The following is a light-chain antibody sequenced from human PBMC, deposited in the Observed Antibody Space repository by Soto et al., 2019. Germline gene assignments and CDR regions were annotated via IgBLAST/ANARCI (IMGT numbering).Light chain of an antibody. CDR3: CSYADSIPLV. CDR2: EGS. CDR1: SSDVGSYDL. J-gene: IGLJ2*01. Sequence: QSVLTQPASVSGSPGQSITISCTGTSSDVGSYDLVSWYQQHPGKAPKLMIYEGSERPSGVSSRFSGSKSGNTASLTISGLQAEDEADYYCCSYADSIPLVFGEGTQLTVL. V-gene: IGLV2-23*01.